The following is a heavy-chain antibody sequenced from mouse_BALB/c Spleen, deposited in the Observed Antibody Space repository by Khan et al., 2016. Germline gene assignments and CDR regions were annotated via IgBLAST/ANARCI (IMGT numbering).Heavy chain of an antibody. V-gene: IGHV1-54*01. Sequence: QVRLQQSGAELVRPGTSVKVSCKASGYAFTNYLMEWVKQRPGQGLEWIGVINPGSGGTNYNKKFKGQATLTADKSSSTAYMQLRSLRSDDAAVYFCARRGGYYYAMDDWGQGTSVTVSS. CDR1: GYAFTNYL. CDR3: ARRGGYYYAMDD. CDR2: INPGSGGT. J-gene: IGHJ4*01.